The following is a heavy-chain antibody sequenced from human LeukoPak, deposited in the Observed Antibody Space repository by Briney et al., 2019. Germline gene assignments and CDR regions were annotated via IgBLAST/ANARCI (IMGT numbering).Heavy chain of an antibody. CDR2: INPNSGGT. Sequence: ASVKVSCKASGYTFTGYYMHWVRQAPGQGLEWMGWINPNSGGTNYAQKFQGRVTMTRDTSISTAYMELSRLRSDDTAVYYCARVVVGATTPEAAFDIWGQGTMVTVSS. D-gene: IGHD1-26*01. V-gene: IGHV1-2*02. CDR1: GYTFTGYY. CDR3: ARVVVGATTPEAAFDI. J-gene: IGHJ3*02.